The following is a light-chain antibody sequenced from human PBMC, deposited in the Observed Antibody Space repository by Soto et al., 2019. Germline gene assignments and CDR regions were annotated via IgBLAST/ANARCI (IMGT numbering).Light chain of an antibody. CDR1: QNIGSW. CDR3: QQYNDFQYS. Sequence: DIQMTQSPSTLSASVGDGVTITCRASQNIGSWLAWYQQKPGEAPKLLISKATNLQSGVPSRFSGSGSGTDFSLTISSLQPVDSATYFCQQYNDFQYSLGPGTKVDIK. J-gene: IGKJ3*01. CDR2: KAT. V-gene: IGKV1-5*03.